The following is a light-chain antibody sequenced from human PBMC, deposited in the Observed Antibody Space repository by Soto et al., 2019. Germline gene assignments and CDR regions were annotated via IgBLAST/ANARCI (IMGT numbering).Light chain of an antibody. CDR3: QEPRNWPVT. Sequence: EIVLTQSPATLSLSPGEIATLSCRASQSVSSYLAWYQQKPGQAPRLLIYDASNRATSIPARFSGSGSGTDLTLTIRGLEPEHFAVYYSQEPRNWPVTFGQGKRLAI. CDR2: DAS. V-gene: IGKV3-11*01. CDR1: QSVSSY. J-gene: IGKJ5*01.